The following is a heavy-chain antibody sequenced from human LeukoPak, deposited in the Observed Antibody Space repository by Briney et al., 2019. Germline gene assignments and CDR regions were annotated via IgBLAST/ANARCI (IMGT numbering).Heavy chain of an antibody. CDR1: GFTFSSHW. CDR3: ARGATYAYYQDY. D-gene: IGHD1-26*01. V-gene: IGHV3-74*01. Sequence: PGGSQRLPCADSGFTFSSHWMHWVRQAPGKGLVWVSRIKYDASSTSYADSVKGRFTISRDNAKNTLYLQMNSLRAEDTAVYYCARGATYAYYQDYWGQGTLVTVSS. J-gene: IGHJ4*02. CDR2: IKYDASST.